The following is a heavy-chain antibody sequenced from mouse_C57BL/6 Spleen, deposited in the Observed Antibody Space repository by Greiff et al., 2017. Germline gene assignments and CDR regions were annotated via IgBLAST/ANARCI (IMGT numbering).Heavy chain of an antibody. D-gene: IGHD2-4*01. J-gene: IGHJ1*03. CDR1: GFTFSSYA. CDR2: ISSGGDYI. CDR3: TRDYDYDGYWYFDV. V-gene: IGHV5-9-1*02. Sequence: DVMLVESGEGLVKPGGSLKLSCAASGFTFSSYAMSWVRQTPEKRLEWVAYISSGGDYIYYADTVKGRFTISRDNARNTLYLQMSSLKSEDTAMYYCTRDYDYDGYWYFDVWGTGTTVTVSS.